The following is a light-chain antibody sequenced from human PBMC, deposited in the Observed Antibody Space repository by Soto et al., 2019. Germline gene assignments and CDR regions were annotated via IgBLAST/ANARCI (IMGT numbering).Light chain of an antibody. CDR3: QHYNSYSEA. CDR2: KAS. CDR1: QTISSW. Sequence: DIQMTQSPSTLSGSVGDRVTLTCRASQTISSWLAWYQQKPGKAPKLLSYKASTLKSGVPSRFSGSGSGTEFTLTISSLQPDDFETYYCQHYNSYSEAFGQGTKVDI. V-gene: IGKV1-5*03. J-gene: IGKJ1*01.